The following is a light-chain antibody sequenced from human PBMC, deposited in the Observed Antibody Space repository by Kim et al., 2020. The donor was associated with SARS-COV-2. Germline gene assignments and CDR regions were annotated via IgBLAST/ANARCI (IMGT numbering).Light chain of an antibody. CDR2: GAS. CDR3: QQYNNWPRT. J-gene: IGKJ1*01. Sequence: VSPGERATLSCRASQSVSSNLAWYQQKPGQAPRLLIYGASTRATGIPARFSGSGSGTEFTLTISSLQSEDFAVDYCQQYNNWPRTCGQGTKVDIK. V-gene: IGKV3-15*01. CDR1: QSVSSN.